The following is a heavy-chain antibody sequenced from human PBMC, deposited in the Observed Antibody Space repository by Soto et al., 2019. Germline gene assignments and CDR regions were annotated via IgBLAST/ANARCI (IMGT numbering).Heavy chain of an antibody. V-gene: IGHV3-30*18. CDR1: GFTFSSYG. CDR2: ISYDGSNK. Sequence: LRLSCAASGFTFSSYGMHWVRQAPGKGLEWVAVISYDGSNKYYADSVKGRFTISRDNSKNTLYLQMNSLRAEDTAVYYCAKDRGSRAYYYGMDVWGQGTTVTVSS. CDR3: AKDRGSRAYYYGMDV. J-gene: IGHJ6*02.